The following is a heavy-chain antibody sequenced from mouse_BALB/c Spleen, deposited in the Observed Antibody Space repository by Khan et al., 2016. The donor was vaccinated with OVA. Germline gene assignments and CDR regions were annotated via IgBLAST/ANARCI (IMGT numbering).Heavy chain of an antibody. CDR1: GFSLTTYG. CDR2: IWSGGST. V-gene: IGHV2-2*02. CDR3: SRNYDYDEGLAY. J-gene: IGHJ3*01. D-gene: IGHD2-4*01. Sequence: QMQLKQSGPGLVQPSQSLSITCTVSGFSLTTYGVHWVRQSPGKGLEWLGVIWSGGSTDYNAAFISRLSISKDSSKSQVFFKMNSLQVNDTAIYYCSRNYDYDEGLAYLGQGTLVTVSA.